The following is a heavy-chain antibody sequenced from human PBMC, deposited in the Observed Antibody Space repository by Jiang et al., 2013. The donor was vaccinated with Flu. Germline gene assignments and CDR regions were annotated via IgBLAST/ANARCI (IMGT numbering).Heavy chain of an antibody. Sequence: MNWVRQAPGKGLEWVANIKQDGSEKYSVDSVKGRFTISRDNAKKSLYLQMNSLRAEDTAVYYCVREGGYCRGGTCYSSARYYYYGMDVWGQGTTVTVSS. J-gene: IGHJ6*02. CDR2: IKQDGSEK. V-gene: IGHV3-7*01. D-gene: IGHD2-15*01. CDR3: VREGGYCRGGTCYSSARYYYYGMDV.